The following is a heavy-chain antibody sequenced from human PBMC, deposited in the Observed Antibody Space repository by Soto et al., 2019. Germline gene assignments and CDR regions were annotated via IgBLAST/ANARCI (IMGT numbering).Heavy chain of an antibody. CDR3: ARDYYKYYDSSGYYRSPAY. CDR2: ISYDGSDK. CDR1: GFTFSSYA. Sequence: GGSLRLSCAASGFTFSSYAMHWVRQAPGKGLEWVALISYDGSDKDYADSVKGRFTISRDNSRNTLFLQMNSPRAEDTAVYYCARDYYKYYDSSGYYRSPAYWGQGT. D-gene: IGHD3-22*01. V-gene: IGHV3-30-3*01. J-gene: IGHJ4*02.